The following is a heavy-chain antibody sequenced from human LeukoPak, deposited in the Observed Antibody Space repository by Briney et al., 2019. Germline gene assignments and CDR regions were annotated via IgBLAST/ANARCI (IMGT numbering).Heavy chain of an antibody. Sequence: PSETLSLTCTVSGGSISSGSYYWSWIRQPAGKGLEWIGRIYTSGSTNYNPSLKSRVTISVDTSKNQFYLKLSSVTAADTAVYYCARAERGYSYGYVGYWGQGTLVTVSS. J-gene: IGHJ4*02. D-gene: IGHD5-18*01. CDR3: ARAERGYSYGYVGY. V-gene: IGHV4-61*02. CDR1: GGSISSGSYY. CDR2: IYTSGST.